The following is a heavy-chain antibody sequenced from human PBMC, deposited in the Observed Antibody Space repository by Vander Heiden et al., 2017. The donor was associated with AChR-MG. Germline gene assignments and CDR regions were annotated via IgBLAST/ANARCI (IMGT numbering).Heavy chain of an antibody. J-gene: IGHJ3*02. CDR3: ASGWKMATIYSFDI. Sequence: QVQLRESGPGRVKPPETLSLSCTASGGSISSYYWSWIRQAPGKGLEWIGYTYNSGSTNSNPSLKSRVAMSLDMSKNQFSLKLTSVTAADTATYYCASGWKMATIYSFDIWGQGTMVTVSS. D-gene: IGHD1-1*01. CDR2: TYNSGST. V-gene: IGHV4-4*08. CDR1: GGSISSYY.